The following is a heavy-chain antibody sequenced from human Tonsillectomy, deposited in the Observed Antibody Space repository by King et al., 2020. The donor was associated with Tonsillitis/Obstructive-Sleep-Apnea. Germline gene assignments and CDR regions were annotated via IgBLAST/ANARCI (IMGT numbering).Heavy chain of an antibody. CDR2: IYYSGST. Sequence: QLQESGPGLVKPSETLSLTCTVSGGSISSYYWSWIRQPPGKGLEWIGYIYYSGSTNYNPSLKSRVTISVDTSKNQFSLKLSSVTAADTAVYYCARIGLTIQSSSWYVYFPHWGQGPLVTVSS. V-gene: IGHV4-59*01. J-gene: IGHJ1*01. CDR3: ARIGLTIQSSSWYVYFPH. CDR1: GGSISSYY. D-gene: IGHD6-13*01.